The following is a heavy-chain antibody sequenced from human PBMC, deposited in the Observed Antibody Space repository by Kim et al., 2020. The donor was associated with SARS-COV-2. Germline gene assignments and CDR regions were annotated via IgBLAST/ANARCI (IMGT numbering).Heavy chain of an antibody. CDR1: GFTFSSYA. V-gene: IGHV3-23*03. Sequence: GGSLRLSCAASGFTFSSYAMNWVRQAPGKGLEWVSVIYSGGSSTYYADSVKGQFTISRDNSRDTLYLQMNSLRAEDTAVYYCAKVKGGSYSAAFDIWGQG. CDR3: AKVKGGSYSAAFDI. D-gene: IGHD1-26*01. J-gene: IGHJ3*02. CDR2: IYSGGSST.